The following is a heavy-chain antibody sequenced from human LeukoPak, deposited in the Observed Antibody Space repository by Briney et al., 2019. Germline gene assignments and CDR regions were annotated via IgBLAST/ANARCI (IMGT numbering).Heavy chain of an antibody. J-gene: IGHJ4*02. Sequence: GGSLRLSCAASGFTFSSYGMHWVRQAPGKGLEWVAFIRYDGSNEQYPDSVKGRFTISRDNSKNTLYLKMNSLRDEDTAVYYCAKDLTYDSTGSDYWGQGIVVTVSS. CDR1: GFTFSSYG. D-gene: IGHD3-22*01. CDR3: AKDLTYDSTGSDY. CDR2: IRYDGSNE. V-gene: IGHV3-30*02.